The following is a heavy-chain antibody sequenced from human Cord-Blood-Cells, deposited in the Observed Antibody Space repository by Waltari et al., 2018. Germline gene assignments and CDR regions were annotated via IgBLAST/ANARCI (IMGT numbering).Heavy chain of an antibody. V-gene: IGHV1-46*01. CDR2: INPSGGST. Sequence: QVQLVQSGAEVKKPGASVKVSCKASGYTFTSYYMHWVRQAPGQGLEWMGRINPSGGSTSYAQKFQGRVTMTRDTSTSTVYMELSSLRSEDTAVYYCARDRGRITGTTPFDPWGQGTLVTVSS. D-gene: IGHD1-20*01. J-gene: IGHJ5*02. CDR3: ARDRGRITGTTPFDP. CDR1: GYTFTSYY.